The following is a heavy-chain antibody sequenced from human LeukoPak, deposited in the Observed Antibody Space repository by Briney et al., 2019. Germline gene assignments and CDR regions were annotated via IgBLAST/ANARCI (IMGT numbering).Heavy chain of an antibody. V-gene: IGHV3-33*06. D-gene: IGHD2-15*01. CDR3: AKENGGSDNWFDP. CDR1: GFTFSSYG. CDR2: IWHDGSNK. Sequence: GRSLRLTCAASGFTFSSYGMHWVRQAPGKGLEWVALIWHDGSNKYYADSVKGRFTISRDDPKNTLYLQMNSMRAEDTAVYYCAKENGGSDNWFDPWGQGTLATVSS. J-gene: IGHJ5*02.